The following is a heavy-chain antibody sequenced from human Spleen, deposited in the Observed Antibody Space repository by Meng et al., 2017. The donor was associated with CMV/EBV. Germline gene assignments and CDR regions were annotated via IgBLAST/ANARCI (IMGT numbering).Heavy chain of an antibody. CDR3: ARDAAAGVFDY. CDR1: GFTFSSYS. Sequence: GGSLRLSCAVSGFTFSSYSMNWVRQAPGKGLEWVAVISYDGSNKYYADSVKGRFTISRDNSKNTLYLQMNSLRAEDTAVYYCARDAAAGVFDYWGQGTLVTVSS. J-gene: IGHJ4*02. CDR2: ISYDGSNK. V-gene: IGHV3-30*03. D-gene: IGHD6-13*01.